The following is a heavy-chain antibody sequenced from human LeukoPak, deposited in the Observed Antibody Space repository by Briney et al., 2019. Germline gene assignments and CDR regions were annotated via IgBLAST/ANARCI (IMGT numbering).Heavy chain of an antibody. CDR3: AKDPDSSGYGDY. V-gene: IGHV3-30*02. J-gene: IGHJ4*02. Sequence: GGSPRLSCAASGFTFSSYGMHWVRQAPGKGLEWVAFIRYDGSNKYYADSVKGRFTISRDNSKNTLYLQMNSLRAEDTAVYYCAKDPDSSGYGDYWGQGTLVTVSS. D-gene: IGHD3-22*01. CDR2: IRYDGSNK. CDR1: GFTFSSYG.